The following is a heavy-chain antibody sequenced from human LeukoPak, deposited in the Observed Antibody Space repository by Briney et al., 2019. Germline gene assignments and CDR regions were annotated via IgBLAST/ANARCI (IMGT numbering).Heavy chain of an antibody. CDR1: GYSFTRYW. Sequence: GGSLKISWKGSGYSFTRYWILRVLQMPAKGLGCVLIIYPGDSDTRYIPSFPGQVTISADKSISTAYLQWSSLKASDTATYFCARHVGPIHLARYFDYWGQGTLVTVSS. CDR3: ARHVGPIHLARYFDY. V-gene: IGHV5-51*01. J-gene: IGHJ4*02. D-gene: IGHD6-6*01. CDR2: IYPGDSDT.